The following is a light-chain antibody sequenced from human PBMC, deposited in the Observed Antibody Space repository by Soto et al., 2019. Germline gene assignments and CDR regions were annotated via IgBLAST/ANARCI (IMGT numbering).Light chain of an antibody. V-gene: IGKV1-6*01. J-gene: IGKJ1*01. CDR2: GAS. CDR1: QDVRNC. CDR3: LPAYGSPWP. Sequence: AIQMTQSPPSLSASLGDIVTITCRASQDVRNCVGWYQQTPGKAPKLLIYGASILPSGVSSRFSGSGSGTHFTLTISILQPAAFATYFCLPAYGSPWPFGQGTKLDVK.